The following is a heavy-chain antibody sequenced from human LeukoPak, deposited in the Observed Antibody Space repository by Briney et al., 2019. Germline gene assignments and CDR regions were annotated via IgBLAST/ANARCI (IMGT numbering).Heavy chain of an antibody. CDR1: GFTFSSYS. CDR2: ISSSSSTI. D-gene: IGHD2-2*01. CDR3: ARDQLNYCSSTSCYEIPPG. Sequence: GGSLRLSCAASGFTFSSYSMNWVRQAPGKGLEWVSYISSSSSTIYYADSVKGRFTISRDNAKNSLYLQMNSLRAEDTAVYYCARDQLNYCSSTSCYEIPPGWGQGTLVTVSS. V-gene: IGHV3-48*01. J-gene: IGHJ4*02.